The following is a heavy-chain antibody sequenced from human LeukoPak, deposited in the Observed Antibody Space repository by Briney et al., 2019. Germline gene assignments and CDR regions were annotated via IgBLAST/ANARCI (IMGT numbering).Heavy chain of an antibody. J-gene: IGHJ4*02. D-gene: IGHD3-16*01. CDR2: ISAYNGNT. CDR1: GYTFTSYG. Sequence: ASVKVSCKASGYTFTSYGISWVRQAPGQGLEWVGWISAYNGNTNFAQKLQGRVTVTTDTSTSTAYMELRSLRSDDTSVYYCARNLRGETYDYWGQGTLVTVSS. CDR3: ARNLRGETYDY. V-gene: IGHV1-18*01.